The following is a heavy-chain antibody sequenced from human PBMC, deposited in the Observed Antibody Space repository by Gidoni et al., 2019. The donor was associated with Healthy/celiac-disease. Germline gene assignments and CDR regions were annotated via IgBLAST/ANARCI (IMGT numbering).Heavy chain of an antibody. CDR1: GFTVRSNY. Sequence: EVQLVESGGGLVQPGGSLRLSCAASGFTVRSNYMSWVRQAPGKGLEWVSVIYSGGSTYYADSVKGRFTISRDNSKNTLYLQMNSLRAEDTAVYYCARGFGELYGGFDYWGQGTLVTVSS. J-gene: IGHJ4*02. D-gene: IGHD3-10*01. CDR3: ARGFGELYGGFDY. CDR2: IYSGGST. V-gene: IGHV3-66*01.